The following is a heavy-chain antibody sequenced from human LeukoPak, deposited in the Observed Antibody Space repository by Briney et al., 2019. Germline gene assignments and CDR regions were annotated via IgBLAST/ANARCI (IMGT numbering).Heavy chain of an antibody. Sequence: GGSLRLSCAASGFTFSSYEMNWVRQAPGKGLEWVSYISSSGSTIYYADSVKGRLTISRDNAKNSLYLQMNSLRAEDTAVYYCAAMITFGGVIGHDAFDIWGQGTMVTVSS. CDR1: GFTFSSYE. V-gene: IGHV3-48*03. J-gene: IGHJ3*02. CDR3: AAMITFGGVIGHDAFDI. CDR2: ISSSGSTI. D-gene: IGHD3-16*02.